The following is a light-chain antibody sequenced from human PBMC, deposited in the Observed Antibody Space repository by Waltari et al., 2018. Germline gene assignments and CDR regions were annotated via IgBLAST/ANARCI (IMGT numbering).Light chain of an antibody. CDR3: AAWDDSLNGVV. CDR1: SSNIGSNT. Sequence: QSVLTQPPSASGPPGQRVTISCSGSSSNIGSNTVNWYQQLPGTAPKLLIYSNNQRPSGVPDLCSGAKSGTSASLAISGLQSEDEADYYCAAWDDSLNGVVVGGGTKLTVL. J-gene: IGLJ2*01. CDR2: SNN. V-gene: IGLV1-44*01.